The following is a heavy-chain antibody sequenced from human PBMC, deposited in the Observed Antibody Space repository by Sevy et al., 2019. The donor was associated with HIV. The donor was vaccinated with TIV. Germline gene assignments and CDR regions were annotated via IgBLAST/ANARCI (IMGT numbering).Heavy chain of an antibody. CDR2: ISRSGGST. D-gene: IGHD2-2*01. Sequence: GGSLRLSCAASRFTFSNYAMSWVRQAPGKGLEWVSSISRSGGSTYYADSLKGRITISRDNSKNTLYLQMNRLRAEDTAVYYCAKVDVVVPVADYGMDVWGQGTTVTVSS. CDR1: RFTFSNYA. V-gene: IGHV3-23*01. CDR3: AKVDVVVPVADYGMDV. J-gene: IGHJ6*02.